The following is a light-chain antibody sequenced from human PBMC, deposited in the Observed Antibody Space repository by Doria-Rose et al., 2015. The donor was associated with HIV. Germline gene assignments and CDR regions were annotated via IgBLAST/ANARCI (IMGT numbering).Light chain of an antibody. Sequence: MTQSPSSLSASVGDRVTITCRASQDIRNHLAWFQQKPVKAPKSLIYAASRLQSWVPSKFSGSGSGTDFTLTISDLQPEDFATYYCQQYISYPLTFGGGTKMQIK. CDR2: AAS. J-gene: IGKJ4*01. CDR3: QQYISYPLT. CDR1: QDIRNH. V-gene: IGKV1-16*02.